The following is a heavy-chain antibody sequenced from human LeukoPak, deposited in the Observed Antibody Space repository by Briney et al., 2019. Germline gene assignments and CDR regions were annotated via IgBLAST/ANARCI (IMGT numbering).Heavy chain of an antibody. V-gene: IGHV4-59*01. D-gene: IGHD3-3*01. CDR1: GGSISSYY. CDR3: ARSHGSGYYQDAFDI. CDR2: IYYSGST. J-gene: IGHJ3*02. Sequence: SETLSLTCTVSGGSISSYYWSWIRQPPGKGLEWIGYIYYSGSTNYNPSLKSRVTISVDTSKNQFSLKLSSVTAADTAVYYCARSHGSGYYQDAFDIWGQGTMVTVSS.